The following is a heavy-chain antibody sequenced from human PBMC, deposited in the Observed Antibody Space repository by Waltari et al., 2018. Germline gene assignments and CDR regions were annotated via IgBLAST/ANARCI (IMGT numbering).Heavy chain of an antibody. CDR2: IYYSGST. CDR3: ARMVRGYCSSTSCHTDH. J-gene: IGHJ4*02. V-gene: IGHV4-39*07. D-gene: IGHD2-2*01. CDR1: GGSISSSSYY. Sequence: HLQLQESGPGLVKPSETLSLTCTVSGGSISSSSYYWGWVSQPPGKGLEWIGSIYYSGSTYYNPSLKSRVTISVDTSKNQFSLRVSSVTAADTAVFYCARMVRGYCSSTSCHTDHWGQGTLVTVSS.